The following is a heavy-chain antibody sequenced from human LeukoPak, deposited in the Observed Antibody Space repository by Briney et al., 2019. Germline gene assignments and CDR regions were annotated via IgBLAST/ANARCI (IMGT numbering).Heavy chain of an antibody. CDR2: ISAYNGNT. Sequence: ASVKASCKASGYTFTTYGISWVRQAPGQGLEWMGWISAYNGNTNYAQKLQGRVTMTTDTSTSTAYMELRSLRSDDTAVYYCARVTVGAYYFDYWGQGTLVTVSS. V-gene: IGHV1-18*01. CDR1: GYTFTTYG. CDR3: ARVTVGAYYFDY. J-gene: IGHJ4*02. D-gene: IGHD1-26*01.